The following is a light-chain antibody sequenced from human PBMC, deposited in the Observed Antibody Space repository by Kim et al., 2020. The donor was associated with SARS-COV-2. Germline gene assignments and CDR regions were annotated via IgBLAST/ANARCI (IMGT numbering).Light chain of an antibody. V-gene: IGKV1-6*01. CDR2: AAS. J-gene: IGKJ1*01. Sequence: SVGDRVTITCRASQGIRNDLGWYQQKPGKAPKLLIYAASSLHSGVPSRFSGSGSGTDFTLTISSLQPEDFATYYCLQDYNYPWTFGQGTKVENK. CDR1: QGIRND. CDR3: LQDYNYPWT.